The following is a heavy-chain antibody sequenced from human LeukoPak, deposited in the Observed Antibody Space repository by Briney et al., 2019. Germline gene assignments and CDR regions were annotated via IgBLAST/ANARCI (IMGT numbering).Heavy chain of an antibody. D-gene: IGHD5-18*01. J-gene: IGHJ4*02. V-gene: IGHV3-30-3*01. CDR2: KSYDGSNK. CDR1: GFTFSSYA. CDR3: AREGYVDTAMVFDY. Sequence: PGGSLRLSCAASGFTFSSYAMHWVRQAPGKGLEWVAVKSYDGSNKYYADSVKGRFTISRDNSKNTLYLQMNSLRAEDTAVYYCAREGYVDTAMVFDYWGQGTLVTVSS.